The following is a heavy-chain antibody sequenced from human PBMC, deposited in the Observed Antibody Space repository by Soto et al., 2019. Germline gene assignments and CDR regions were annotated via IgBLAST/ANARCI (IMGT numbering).Heavy chain of an antibody. V-gene: IGHV3-23*01. J-gene: IGHJ4*02. D-gene: IGHD3-22*01. Sequence: GSLRLSCVVSGFTFSSYGMSWVRQAPGKGLEWVSAISGSGGSTYYADSVKGRFTISRDKAKSTLILQMNSLRAEDTAVYYCATHHYDSSGYYYSPFDYWGQGTLVTVSS. CDR2: ISGSGGST. CDR1: GFTFSSYG. CDR3: ATHHYDSSGYYYSPFDY.